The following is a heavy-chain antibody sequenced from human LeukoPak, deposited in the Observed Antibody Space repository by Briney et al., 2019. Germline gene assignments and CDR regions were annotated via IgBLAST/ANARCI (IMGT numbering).Heavy chain of an antibody. CDR1: GGSISSSGYY. V-gene: IGHV4-39*01. CDR2: IYYSGST. J-gene: IGHJ5*02. CDR3: ARHEYSGSXXGLSXXDP. D-gene: IGHD1-26*01. Sequence: SETLSLTCTVSGGSISSSGYYWGWIRQPPGKGLEWIASIYYSGSTYYNPSLKSRVTISVDTSKNQLSLKLSSLTAADTAVYYXARHEYSGSXXGLSXXDPWXQGTLVTVSS.